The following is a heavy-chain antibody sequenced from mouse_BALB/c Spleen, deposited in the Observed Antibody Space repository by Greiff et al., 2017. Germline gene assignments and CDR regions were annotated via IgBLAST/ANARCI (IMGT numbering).Heavy chain of an antibody. CDR2: INPSNGRT. CDR1: GYTFTSYW. Sequence: QVQLQQPGAELVKPGASVKLSCKASGYTFTSYWMHWVKQRPGQGLEWIGEINPSNGRTNYNEKFKSKATLTVDKSSSTAYMQLSSLTSEDSALYYCARGSSPWFAYWGQGTLVTVSA. D-gene: IGHD1-1*01. J-gene: IGHJ3*01. CDR3: ARGSSPWFAY. V-gene: IGHV1S81*02.